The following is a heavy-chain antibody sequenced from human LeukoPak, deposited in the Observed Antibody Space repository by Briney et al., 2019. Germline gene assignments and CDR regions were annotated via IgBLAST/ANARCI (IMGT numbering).Heavy chain of an antibody. Sequence: QPGGSLRLSCAASGFTFSSYAMSWVRQAPGKGLEWVSAISGSGGSTYYADSVKGRFTISRDNSKNTLYLQMNSLRAEDTAVYYCARIFHASWGYYYYGMDVWGQGTTVTVSS. CDR2: ISGSGGST. CDR1: GFTFSSYA. V-gene: IGHV3-23*01. D-gene: IGHD3-3*01. J-gene: IGHJ6*02. CDR3: ARIFHASWGYYYYGMDV.